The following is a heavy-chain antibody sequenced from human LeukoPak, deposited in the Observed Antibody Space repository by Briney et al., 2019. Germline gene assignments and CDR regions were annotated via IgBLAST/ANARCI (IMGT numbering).Heavy chain of an antibody. D-gene: IGHD6-13*01. CDR3: TRHEGFSSSWYVP. CDR1: GFTFSDYY. CDR2: IRSKANSYAT. Sequence: GGSLRLSCAASGFTFSDYYMSWIRQAPGKGLEWVGRIRSKANSYATAYAASVKGRFTISRDDSKNTAYLQMNSLKTEDTAVYYCTRHEGFSSSWYVPWGQGTLVTVSS. J-gene: IGHJ5*02. V-gene: IGHV3-73*01.